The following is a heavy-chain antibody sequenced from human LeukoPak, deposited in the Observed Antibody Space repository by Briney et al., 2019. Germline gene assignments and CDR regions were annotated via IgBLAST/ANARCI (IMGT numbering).Heavy chain of an antibody. CDR1: GGSISSSRYY. Sequence: PSETLSLTCTVSGGSISSSRYYWGWIRQPPGKGLEWIGSFYSSGNTYYSPSLKGRVTISVDTSKNQFSLKLSSVTAADTAVYYCARGQLPHYSSGCYDYWGQGTLVTVSS. J-gene: IGHJ4*02. CDR3: ARGQLPHYSSGCYDY. V-gene: IGHV4-39*01. D-gene: IGHD6-19*01. CDR2: FYSSGNT.